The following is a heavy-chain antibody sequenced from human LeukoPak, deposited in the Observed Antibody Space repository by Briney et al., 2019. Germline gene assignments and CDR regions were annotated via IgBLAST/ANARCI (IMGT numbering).Heavy chain of an antibody. CDR3: ARHQGWLQWEY. J-gene: IGHJ4*02. CDR2: IYAAET. D-gene: IGHD5-24*01. V-gene: IGHV4-61*02. CDR1: GGAISSSSYY. Sequence: SETLSLTCTVSGGAISSSSYYWSWICQSAGKGLEWIGRIYAAETDFNPSLKSRLTLSIDTSKNQFSLKLRSVTAADTAVYYCARHQGWLQWEYWGQGTLVTVSS.